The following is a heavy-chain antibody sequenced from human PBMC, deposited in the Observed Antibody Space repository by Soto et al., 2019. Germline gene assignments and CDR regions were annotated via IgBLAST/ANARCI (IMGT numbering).Heavy chain of an antibody. J-gene: IGHJ4*02. CDR2: ISGNGGST. CDR3: AKDRTFGPPLVRFDS. Sequence: EVQLLESGGGLVQPGGSLRLSCGASGFTFSVYAMTWVRQAPGKGLEWVSAISGNGGSTYYADSVKGRFTISRDNSKITLHLQMNSLRVEDTAVYYCAKDRTFGPPLVRFDSWGQGTLVTVSS. D-gene: IGHD6-6*01. V-gene: IGHV3-23*01. CDR1: GFTFSVYA.